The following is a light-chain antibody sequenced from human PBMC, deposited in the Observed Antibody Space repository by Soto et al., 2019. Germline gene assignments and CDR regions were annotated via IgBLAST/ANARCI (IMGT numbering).Light chain of an antibody. Sequence: DIQMTQSPSTLSASVGDRVTITCRASQSISSWLAWYQQKPGKAPKLLIYDASSLESGVPSRFSGSGSGTESTLTISSLQPDDFATYYCQQYNSYSGFGQGTKVDIK. CDR1: QSISSW. CDR3: QQYNSYSG. CDR2: DAS. V-gene: IGKV1-5*01. J-gene: IGKJ1*01.